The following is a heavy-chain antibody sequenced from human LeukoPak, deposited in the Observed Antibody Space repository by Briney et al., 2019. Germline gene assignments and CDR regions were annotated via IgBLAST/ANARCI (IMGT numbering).Heavy chain of an antibody. CDR3: ARREAAGSFDY. CDR2: IYYSGST. CDR1: GGSISSYY. D-gene: IGHD6-13*01. Sequence: PSETLSLTCTVSGGSISSYYWSWIRQPPGKGLEWIGYIYYSGSTNYNPSLKCRVTISVDTSKNQFSLKLSSVTAADTAVYYCARREAAGSFDYWGQGTLVTVPS. J-gene: IGHJ4*02. V-gene: IGHV4-59*01.